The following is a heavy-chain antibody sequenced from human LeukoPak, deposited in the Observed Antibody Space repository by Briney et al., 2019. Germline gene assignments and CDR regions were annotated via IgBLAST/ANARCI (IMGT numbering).Heavy chain of an antibody. CDR1: GFTVSSNY. V-gene: IGHV3-53*01. D-gene: IGHD7-27*01. CDR3: VRGLSGVSSWYFDL. Sequence: PGGSLRLSCAASGFTVSSNYMTWVRQAPGKGLEWISLIYSGGSTYYADSVKGRFIISRDISKNTLHLQMNDLGAEDTALYYCVRGLSGVSSWYFDLWGRGTLVSVSS. CDR2: IYSGGST. J-gene: IGHJ2*01.